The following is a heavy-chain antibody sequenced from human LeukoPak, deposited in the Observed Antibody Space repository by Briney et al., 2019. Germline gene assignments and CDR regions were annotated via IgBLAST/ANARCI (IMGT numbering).Heavy chain of an antibody. D-gene: IGHD6-6*01. CDR1: GASISSYY. J-gene: IGHJ4*02. Sequence: SETLSLTCTVSGASISSYYWSWIRQPPGTGLEWIGYIYYSGSTSYNPSLKSRVTISLDTSKNQFSLKLSSVTAADTAVYYCAREYSSSSGHFDFWGQGTLVTVSS. V-gene: IGHV4-59*01. CDR3: AREYSSSSGHFDF. CDR2: IYYSGST.